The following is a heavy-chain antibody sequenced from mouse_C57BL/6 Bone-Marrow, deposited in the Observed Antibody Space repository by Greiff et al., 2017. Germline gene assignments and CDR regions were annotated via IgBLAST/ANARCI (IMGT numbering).Heavy chain of an antibody. CDR2: IFPGSGST. Sequence: VQLQQPGAELVKPGASVKMSCKASGYTFTSYWITWVKQRPGQGLEWIGDIFPGSGSTNYNEKFKSKVTLTVDTSSSTAYMQLNSLTSMYSSVYYGARPYYSNYWYVDVWGTGTTITVSS. V-gene: IGHV1-55*01. CDR1: GYTFTSYW. D-gene: IGHD2-5*01. J-gene: IGHJ1*03. CDR3: ARPYYSNYWYVDV.